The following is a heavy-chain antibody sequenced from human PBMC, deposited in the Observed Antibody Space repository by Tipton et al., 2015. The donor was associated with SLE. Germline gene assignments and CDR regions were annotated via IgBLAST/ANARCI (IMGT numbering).Heavy chain of an antibody. V-gene: IGHV3-30-3*01. J-gene: IGHJ6*03. CDR1: GFTFSSYA. CDR2: ISYDGSNK. CDR3: ARDKWELLGYYYYMDV. Sequence: RSLRLSCAASGFTFSSYAMHWVRQAPGKGLEWVAVISYDGSNKYYADSVKGRFTISRDNSKNTLYLQMNSLRAEDTAVYYCARDKWELLGYYYYMDVWGQGTMVTVSS. D-gene: IGHD1-26*01.